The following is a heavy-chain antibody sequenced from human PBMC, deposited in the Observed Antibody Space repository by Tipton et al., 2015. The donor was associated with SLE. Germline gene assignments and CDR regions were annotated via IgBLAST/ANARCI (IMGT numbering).Heavy chain of an antibody. D-gene: IGHD3-10*01. J-gene: IGHJ2*01. V-gene: IGHV4-59*01. CDR1: GDSISSYY. CDR2: IYYSGST. CDR3: ARELEYYYGSGSYSYWYFDL. Sequence: LRLSCTVSGDSISSYYWSWIRQPPGKGLEWIGYIYYSGSTNYNPSLKSRVTISVDTSKNQFSLKLNSVTAADTAVYYCARELEYYYGSGSYSYWYFDLWGRGTLVTVSS.